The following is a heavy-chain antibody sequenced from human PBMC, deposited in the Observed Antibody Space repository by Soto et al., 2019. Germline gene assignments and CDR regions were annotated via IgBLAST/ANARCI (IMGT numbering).Heavy chain of an antibody. V-gene: IGHV3-21*01. D-gene: IGHD2-21*02. CDR1: GFTFSSYS. Sequence: GGSLRLSCAASGFTFSSYSMNWVRQAPGKGLEWVSSISSSSYIYYADSVKGRFTISRDNAKNSLYLQMNSLRAEDTAVYYCARDERLYCGGDCYRFDYWGQGTLVTVSS. J-gene: IGHJ4*02. CDR3: ARDERLYCGGDCYRFDY. CDR2: ISSSSYI.